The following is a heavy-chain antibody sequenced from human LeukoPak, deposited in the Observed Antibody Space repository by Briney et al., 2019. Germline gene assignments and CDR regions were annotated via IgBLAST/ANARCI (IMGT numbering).Heavy chain of an antibody. V-gene: IGHV4-59*01. J-gene: IGHJ4*02. Sequence: SETLSLTCTVSGGSISSYYWSWIRQPPGKGLEWIGYIYYSGSTNYNPSLKSRVTISVDTSKNQFSLKLSSVTAADTAVYYCARGLGGNSVVVVFDYWGQGTLVTVSS. CDR2: IYYSGST. CDR3: ARGLGGNSVVVVFDY. D-gene: IGHD4-23*01. CDR1: GGSISSYY.